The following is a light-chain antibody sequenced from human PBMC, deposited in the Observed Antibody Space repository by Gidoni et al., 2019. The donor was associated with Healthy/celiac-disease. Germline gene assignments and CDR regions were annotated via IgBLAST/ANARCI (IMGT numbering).Light chain of an antibody. V-gene: IGKV1-9*01. CDR3: QQLNSYLFT. CDR1: QCISSY. CDR2: AAS. Sequence: DIQLTKSPSFLSASVGDRVTITCRASQCISSYLAWYQQKPGKDPKRLIYAASTLQSGVPSRFSGSGSGTEFTLTISSLQPEDFATYYCQQLNSYLFTFGHGTKVDIK. J-gene: IGKJ3*01.